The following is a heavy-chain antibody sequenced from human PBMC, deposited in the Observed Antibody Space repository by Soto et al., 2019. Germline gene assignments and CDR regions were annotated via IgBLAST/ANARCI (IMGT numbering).Heavy chain of an antibody. J-gene: IGHJ4*02. D-gene: IGHD3-10*01. CDR3: VRDARTMVRGHYFDY. V-gene: IGHV3-48*02. CDR1: GFTFSDYS. Sequence: EVQVVESGGGLVQPGGSLRLSCAASGFTFSDYSFNWVRQAPGRGLEWVSYISSSSSPIYYADSVEGRFTISRDNAKSSLYLQINSLRDEDTAVYYCVRDARTMVRGHYFDYWGRGTLVAVAS. CDR2: ISSSSSPI.